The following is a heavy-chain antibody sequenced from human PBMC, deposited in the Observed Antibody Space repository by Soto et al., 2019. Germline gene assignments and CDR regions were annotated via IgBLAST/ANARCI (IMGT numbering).Heavy chain of an antibody. J-gene: IGHJ4*01. D-gene: IGHD2-21*01. CDR1: GFSLNTSAMC. Sequence: SGPTLVNPSHTLTVTCTLSGFSLNTSAMCVTWIRQAPGKALEWLALINWDADEYYNKSLKTRLTIYKATSKNQVILTMTNMDPVDTDTYYCARIHYGGGGPIVTFPHYYLDFWGQGSLVTISS. CDR2: INWDADE. V-gene: IGHV2-70*01. CDR3: ARIHYGGGGPIVTFPHYYLDF.